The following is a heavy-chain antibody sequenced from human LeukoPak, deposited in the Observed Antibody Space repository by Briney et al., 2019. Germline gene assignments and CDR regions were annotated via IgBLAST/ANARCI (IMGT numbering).Heavy chain of an antibody. D-gene: IGHD6-13*01. CDR1: GGSITSYY. V-gene: IGHV4-59*01. J-gene: IGHJ4*02. CDR2: IHHSGST. CDR3: ARATAGTGYYFDF. Sequence: PETLSLTCTVSGGSITSYYWSWIRQPPGKGLEWIGYIHHSGSTNHNPSLRSRVTISVDTSRNQLSLELSPVTAADTAVYYCARATAGTGYYFDFWGQGALVSVSS.